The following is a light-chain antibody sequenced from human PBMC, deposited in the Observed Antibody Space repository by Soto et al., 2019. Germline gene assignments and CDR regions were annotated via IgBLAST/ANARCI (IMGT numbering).Light chain of an antibody. CDR3: LQDYNCPLT. CDR1: QGIRND. Sequence: GDRVAITCRASQGIRNDLGWYQQKPGKAPKLLIYAASSLQSGVPSRFSGSGSGTDFTLTISSLQPEDFATYYCLQDYNCPLTFGGGTKVDIK. CDR2: AAS. J-gene: IGKJ4*01. V-gene: IGKV1-6*01.